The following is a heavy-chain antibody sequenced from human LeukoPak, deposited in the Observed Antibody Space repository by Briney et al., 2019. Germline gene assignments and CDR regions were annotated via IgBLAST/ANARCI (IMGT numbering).Heavy chain of an antibody. V-gene: IGHV4-59*01. CDR1: GGSISSYY. CDR3: ARVRPPATADGNYYFDY. Sequence: SETPSLTCTVSGGSISSYYWSWIRQPPGKGLEWIGYIYYSGSTNYNPSLKSRVTISVDTSKNQFSLKLSSVTAADTAVYYCARVRPPATADGNYYFDYWGQGTLVTVSS. J-gene: IGHJ4*02. D-gene: IGHD2-2*01. CDR2: IYYSGST.